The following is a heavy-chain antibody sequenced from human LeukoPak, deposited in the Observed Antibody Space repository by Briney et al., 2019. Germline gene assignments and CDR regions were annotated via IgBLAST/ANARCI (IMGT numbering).Heavy chain of an antibody. D-gene: IGHD2-8*01. V-gene: IGHV4-34*01. CDR2: INHSGST. CDR3: ATLYTPNGVYNWYFDL. CDR1: GGSFSGYY. Sequence: ASETLSLTCAVYGGSFSGYYWSWIRQPPGKGLEWIGEINHSGSTNYNPSLKSRVTISVDTSKNHFSLTLSSVTAADTAVYYCATLYTPNGVYNWYFDLWGRGTLVTVSS. J-gene: IGHJ2*01.